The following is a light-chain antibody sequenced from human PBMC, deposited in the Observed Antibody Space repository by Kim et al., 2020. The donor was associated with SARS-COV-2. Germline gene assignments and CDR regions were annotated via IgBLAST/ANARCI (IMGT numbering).Light chain of an antibody. J-gene: IGLJ1*01. V-gene: IGLV3-21*04. CDR3: QVWDSSSDHYV. Sequence: SYELTQPPSVSVAPGKTARITCGGNNIGSKSVHWYQQKPGQAPVLVIYYDSDRPSGIPERFSGSNSGNTATLTISRVEAGDEAYYYCQVWDSSSDHYVFATGTKVTVL. CDR2: YDS. CDR1: NIGSKS.